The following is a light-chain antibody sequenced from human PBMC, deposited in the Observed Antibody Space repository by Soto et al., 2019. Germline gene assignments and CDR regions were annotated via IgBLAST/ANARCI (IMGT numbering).Light chain of an antibody. Sequence: DIQMTQSPTSLSASVGDRVTITCRASQGIRNFVAWYQQKPGKGPKLLSYAASTLQSGVPSRFSGSGSGTDFTLTINSLQPEDVATYSCQKYSSVPVFGPGTKVEI. CDR3: QKYSSVPV. J-gene: IGKJ3*01. CDR1: QGIRNF. V-gene: IGKV1-27*01. CDR2: AAS.